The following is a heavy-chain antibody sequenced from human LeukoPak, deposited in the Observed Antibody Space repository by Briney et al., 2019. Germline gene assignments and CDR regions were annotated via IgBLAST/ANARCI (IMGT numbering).Heavy chain of an antibody. J-gene: IGHJ6*03. D-gene: IGHD1-1*01. CDR3: ARGLGTYYYYYYMDV. Sequence: PSETLSLTCTVSGYSISSGYYWGWIRQPPGKGLEWIGSIYHSGSTYYNPSLKSRVTISVDTSKNQFSLKLSSVTAADTAVYYCARGLGTYYYYYYMDVWGKGTTVTVSS. V-gene: IGHV4-38-2*02. CDR1: GYSISSGYY. CDR2: IYHSGST.